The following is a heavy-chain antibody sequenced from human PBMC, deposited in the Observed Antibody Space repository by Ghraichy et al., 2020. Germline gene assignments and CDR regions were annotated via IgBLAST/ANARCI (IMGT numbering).Heavy chain of an antibody. D-gene: IGHD2-2*01. CDR2: INNSGST. CDR1: GGSFSGYY. J-gene: IGHJ6*01. Sequence: SETLSLTCAVYGGSFSGYYWNWIRQPPGKGLEWIGDINNSGSTNYNPYLKSRVTITLDTSKNQFSLKLSSVTAADTAVYYCARGVGSGIGVVPAAYKNGMDVWRRGTTVTVSS. V-gene: IGHV4-34*01. CDR3: ARGVGSGIGVVPAAYKNGMDV.